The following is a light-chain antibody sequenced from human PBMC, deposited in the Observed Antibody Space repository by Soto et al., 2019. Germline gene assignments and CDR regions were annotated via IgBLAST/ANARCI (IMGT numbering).Light chain of an antibody. CDR3: QQYYTFWT. V-gene: IGKV1-5*03. CDR1: QTISSY. CDR2: RAS. J-gene: IGKJ1*01. Sequence: DIQMPQSPSTLSASVGERVTITCRASQTISSYLAWYQQKPGKAPKLLIYRASNLASGAPSRFSGSGSGTEFTLTISSLQPDDFATYHCQQYYTFWTFGQGTRVEIK.